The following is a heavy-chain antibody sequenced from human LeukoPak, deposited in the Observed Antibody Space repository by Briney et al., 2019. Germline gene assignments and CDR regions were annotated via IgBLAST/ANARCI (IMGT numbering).Heavy chain of an antibody. CDR1: GGSFSGYY. Sequence: SETLSLTCAVYGGSFSGYYWSWIRQPPGKGLEWIGEINHSGSTNHNPSLKSRVTISVDTSKNQFSLKLSSVTAADTAVYYCARERGYSYGYNYYYYYMDVWGKGTTVTVSS. V-gene: IGHV4-34*01. D-gene: IGHD5-18*01. J-gene: IGHJ6*03. CDR2: INHSGST. CDR3: ARERGYSYGYNYYYYYMDV.